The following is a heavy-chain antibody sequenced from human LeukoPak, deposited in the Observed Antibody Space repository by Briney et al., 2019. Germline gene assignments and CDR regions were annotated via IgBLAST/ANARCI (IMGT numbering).Heavy chain of an antibody. CDR1: GFTFTTYS. V-gene: IGHV3-48*02. Sequence: GSLRLSCTASGFTFTTYSMNWVRQAPGKGLEWISYIHSRSRTIYYADSVKGRFTISRDNAKNLVYLQMNSLRDEDTAVYYCARDLPFDYWGQGTPVIVSS. CDR3: ARDLPFDY. CDR2: IHSRSRTI. J-gene: IGHJ4*02.